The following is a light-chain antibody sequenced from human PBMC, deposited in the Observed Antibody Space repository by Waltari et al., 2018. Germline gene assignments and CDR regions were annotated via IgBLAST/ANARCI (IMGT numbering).Light chain of an antibody. Sequence: EIVLTHSPATLSLSPGERATFSGMASHNVRRYLAWYQQKPGQAPRLLIYDASNRATGVPARFSGGGSGTDFTLTISSLAPEDFAVYYCQQRSSWPPTFGQGTKVEIK. CDR3: QQRSSWPPT. CDR1: HNVRRY. V-gene: IGKV3-11*01. CDR2: DAS. J-gene: IGKJ1*01.